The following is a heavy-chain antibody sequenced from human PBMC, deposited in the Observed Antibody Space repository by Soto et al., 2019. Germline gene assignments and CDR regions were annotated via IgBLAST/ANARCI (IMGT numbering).Heavy chain of an antibody. J-gene: IGHJ4*02. CDR3: ARDGRYSSSSDLVGFIDY. Sequence: GGSLRLSCAASGFTVSSNYMSWVRQAPGKGLEWVSVIYSGGSTYYADSVKGRFTISRDNSKNTLYLQMNSLRAEDTAVYYCARDGRYSSSSDLVGFIDYWGQGTLVTVSS. CDR1: GFTVSSNY. CDR2: IYSGGST. V-gene: IGHV3-66*01. D-gene: IGHD6-6*01.